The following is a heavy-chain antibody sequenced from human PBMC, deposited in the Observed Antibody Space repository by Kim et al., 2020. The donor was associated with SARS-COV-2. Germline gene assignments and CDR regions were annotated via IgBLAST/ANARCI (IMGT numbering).Heavy chain of an antibody. D-gene: IGHD3-3*02. CDR2: T. CDR3: ARGLVLASGY. V-gene: IGHV4-34*01. Sequence: TNYSPSLKRRVTKSVDTAKNQFSLKLSSVTAADTAVYYCARGLVLASGYWGQGALVTGSS. J-gene: IGHJ4*02.